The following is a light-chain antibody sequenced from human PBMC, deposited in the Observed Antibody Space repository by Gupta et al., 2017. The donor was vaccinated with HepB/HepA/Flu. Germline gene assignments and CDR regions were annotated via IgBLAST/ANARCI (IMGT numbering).Light chain of an antibody. CDR1: QSINRK. CDR3: QRYNDGPPVT. CDR2: DAS. V-gene: IGKV3-15*01. J-gene: IGKJ5*01. Sequence: EIVMTQSPATLSVSPGERATLSCRASQSINRKLAWYLQKPGQAPRLLICDASTRSTGIPARFSGSGSATEFTLTISVRQSEDFAIYDCQRYNDGPPVTFGQGTRLEIK.